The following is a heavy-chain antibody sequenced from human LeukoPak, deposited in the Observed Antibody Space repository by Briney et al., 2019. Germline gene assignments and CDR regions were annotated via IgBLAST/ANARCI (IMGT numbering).Heavy chain of an antibody. CDR1: GFTFSSYA. V-gene: IGHV3-64D*06. D-gene: IGHD6-19*01. J-gene: IGHJ4*02. Sequence: GGSLRLSCSASGFTFSSYAMHWVRQAPGKGPEHISAISTTGGSTYYTDSAKGRFTMSRDNSKNTLHLQMTSLRGDDTALYYCVRKGSGYYLDYWGQGTLVTVSS. CDR2: ISTTGGST. CDR3: VRKGSGYYLDY.